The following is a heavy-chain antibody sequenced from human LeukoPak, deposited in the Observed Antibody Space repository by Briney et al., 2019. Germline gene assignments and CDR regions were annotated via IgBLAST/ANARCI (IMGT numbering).Heavy chain of an antibody. V-gene: IGHV3-23*01. CDR1: GFTFSSYA. D-gene: IGHD2-8*01. J-gene: IGHJ4*02. CDR3: SRAGDCTNGICYTADFDY. Sequence: GGSLRLSCAASGFTFSSYAMSWVRQAPGKGLEWVSAITDSGGSTYYADSVKGRFTISRDNSKNTLYLQMNSLRAEDTAVYFCSRAGDCTNGICYTADFDYWGQGTLVTVSS. CDR2: ITDSGGST.